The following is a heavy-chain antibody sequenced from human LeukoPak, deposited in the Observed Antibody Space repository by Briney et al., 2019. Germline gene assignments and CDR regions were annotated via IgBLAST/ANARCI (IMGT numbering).Heavy chain of an antibody. J-gene: IGHJ4*02. CDR2: ISGDGVST. Sequence: QPGGSLRLSCSMSGFTLSHYAMSWVRQAPGKGLEWVSLISGDGVSTFYADSVKGRFSISRDNSKNSLSLEMNSLRTEDTAMYYCARESGKFDYWGQGTLVAVSS. CDR3: ARESGKFDY. V-gene: IGHV3-43*02. CDR1: GFTLSHYA.